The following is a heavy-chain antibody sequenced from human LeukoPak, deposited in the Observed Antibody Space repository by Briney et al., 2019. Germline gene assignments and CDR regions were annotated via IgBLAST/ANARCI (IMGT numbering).Heavy chain of an antibody. D-gene: IGHD3-10*02. V-gene: IGHV3-66*01. Sequence: GGFLRLSCAASGFTVSNNYMNWVRQAPGKGLEWVSVIYSGGSTSYADSVKGRFTISRDNAKNSLYLQMNSLRAEDTAVYYCAELGITMIGGVWGKGTTVTISS. CDR3: AELGITMIGGV. CDR1: GFTVSNNY. J-gene: IGHJ6*04. CDR2: IYSGGST.